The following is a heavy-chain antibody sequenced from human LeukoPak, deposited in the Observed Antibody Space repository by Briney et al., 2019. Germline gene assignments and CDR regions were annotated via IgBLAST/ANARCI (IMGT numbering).Heavy chain of an antibody. D-gene: IGHD4-17*01. J-gene: IGHJ4*02. CDR3: ARDRKVTTALDY. CDR1: VDTLTSYV. V-gene: IGHV1-69*01. CDR2: IIPMFGMA. Sequence: SVKDSCEASVDTLTSYVICWVRHALEQGLGWMGRIIPMFGMANYVQTLQSTVTLTPDESTSTPYMEQSSLRYEDTAVYYCARDRKVTTALDYWGQGTLVTVSS.